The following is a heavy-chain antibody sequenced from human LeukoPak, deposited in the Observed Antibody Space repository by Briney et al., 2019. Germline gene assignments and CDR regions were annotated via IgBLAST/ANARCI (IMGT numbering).Heavy chain of an antibody. D-gene: IGHD5-24*01. CDR3: ARLIQITYFDY. Sequence: SETLSLTCTVSGGSISSSIYYWGWIRQPPGKGLEWIGSIYYSGSTYYNPSLKSRVTISVDTSKNQFSLKLSSVTAADTAVYYCARLIQITYFDYWGQGTLVTVSS. CDR2: IYYSGST. J-gene: IGHJ4*02. CDR1: GGSISSSIYY. V-gene: IGHV4-39*01.